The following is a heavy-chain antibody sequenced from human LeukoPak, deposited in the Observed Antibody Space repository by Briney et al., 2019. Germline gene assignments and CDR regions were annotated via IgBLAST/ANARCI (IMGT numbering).Heavy chain of an antibody. J-gene: IGHJ4*02. D-gene: IGHD3-10*01. Sequence: LPGGSLRLSCAASGFTFSSYAMSWVRQAPGKGLEWVSGISGSGGSTYYADSVKGRFTISRDNSKNTLYLQMNSLRAEDTAVYYCAKVGSYYNFYYIDYWGQGTLVSVSS. CDR3: AKVGSYYNFYYIDY. V-gene: IGHV3-23*01. CDR1: GFTFSSYA. CDR2: ISGSGGST.